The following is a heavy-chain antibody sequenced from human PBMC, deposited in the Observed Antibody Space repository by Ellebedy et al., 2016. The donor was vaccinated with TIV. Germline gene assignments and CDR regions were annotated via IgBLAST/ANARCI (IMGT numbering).Heavy chain of an antibody. V-gene: IGHV5-51*01. CDR3: ARHPGIAGPGDY. CDR1: GYSFTSYW. CDR2: IFPGDSDT. Sequence: GESLKISCKASGYSFTSYWIGWVRQMPGKGLEWMGIIFPGDSDTRYSPLFEGQVTISADKSITTAYLQWSGLKASDTAMYFCARHPGIAGPGDYWGQGTLVTVSS. D-gene: IGHD6-13*01. J-gene: IGHJ4*02.